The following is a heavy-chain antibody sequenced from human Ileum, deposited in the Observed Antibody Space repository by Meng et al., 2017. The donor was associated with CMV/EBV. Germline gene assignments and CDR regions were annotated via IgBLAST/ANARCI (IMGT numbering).Heavy chain of an antibody. CDR1: STSLSPYY. CDR2: IYTGGPT. V-gene: IGHV4-4*07. J-gene: IGHJ4*02. CDR3: ARGQTVRGFEY. D-gene: IGHD3-10*01. Sequence: QADLREPGPGLASLPETLARTWLVPSTSLSPYYWNWIRQPAGKGLAFIDRIYTGGPTDYHPSLKGRVAISVDTSKNQLFLNLSSVTAADTAVYYCARGQTVRGFEYWGLGILVTVSS.